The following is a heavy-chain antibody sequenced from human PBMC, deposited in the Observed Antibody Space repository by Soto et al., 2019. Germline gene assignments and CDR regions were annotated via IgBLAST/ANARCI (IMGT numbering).Heavy chain of an antibody. D-gene: IGHD3-22*01. CDR3: ATVVHDTSGSYFDF. Sequence: PSETLSFTCAVSGYSISSDHYWGWIRQPPGKGLEWIGSVHQSGSSYNTPSLKGRLTISVDTSRNHFTLKLSSVTAADTAVYYCATVVHDTSGSYFDFWGQGTLVTVSS. J-gene: IGHJ4*02. CDR2: VHQSGSS. V-gene: IGHV4-38-2*01. CDR1: GYSISSDHY.